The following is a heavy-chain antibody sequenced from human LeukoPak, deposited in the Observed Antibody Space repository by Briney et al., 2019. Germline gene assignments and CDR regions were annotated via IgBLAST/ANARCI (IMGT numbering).Heavy chain of an antibody. CDR3: ASIVGATPFYYYYYMDV. Sequence: PSETLSLTCTVSGGSISSSSYYWGWIRQPPGKGLEWIGSIYYSGSTYYNPSLKSRVTISVDTSQNQFCLKLRSVTAADTAVYYCASIVGATPFYYYYYMDVWGKGTTVTVSS. V-gene: IGHV4-39*01. CDR1: GGSISSSSYY. D-gene: IGHD1-26*01. CDR2: IYYSGST. J-gene: IGHJ6*03.